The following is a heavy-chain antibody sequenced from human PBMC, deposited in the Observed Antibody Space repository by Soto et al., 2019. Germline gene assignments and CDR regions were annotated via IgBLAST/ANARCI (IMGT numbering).Heavy chain of an antibody. V-gene: IGHV1-46*01. CDR2: INAHSGST. CDR3: ARTESSSGWYGENWFDP. J-gene: IGHJ5*02. D-gene: IGHD6-19*01. Sequence: ASVKVSCKASGFSFTGYYIHWLRQAPGQGLEWMGWINAHSGSTSYAQKFQGRVTMTRDTSTSTVYMELSSLRSEDTAVYYCARTESSSGWYGENWFDPWGQGTLVTVSS. CDR1: GFSFTGYY.